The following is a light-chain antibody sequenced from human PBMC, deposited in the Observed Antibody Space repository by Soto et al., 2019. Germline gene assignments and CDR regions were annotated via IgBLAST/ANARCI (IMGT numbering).Light chain of an antibody. CDR1: QSVAGN. CDR2: DAS. Sequence: EIVTTQSPATLSVSPGERATLSCRASQSVAGNLAWYQQKPGQAPRLLIYDASTRATGIPDRFSGSGSGTEFTVTISSVQSEDFAVYYCQQYTNWHWTFGQGTKVEIK. J-gene: IGKJ1*01. V-gene: IGKV3-15*01. CDR3: QQYTNWHWT.